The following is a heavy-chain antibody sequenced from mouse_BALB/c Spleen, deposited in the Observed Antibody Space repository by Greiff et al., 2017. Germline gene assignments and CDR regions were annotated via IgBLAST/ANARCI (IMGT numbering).Heavy chain of an antibody. V-gene: IGHV5-6-5*01. D-gene: IGHD2-4*01. J-gene: IGHJ3*01. CDR2: ISSGGST. CDR1: GFTFSSYA. Sequence: DVKLVESGGGLVKPGGSLKLSCAASGFTFSSYAMSWVRQTPEKRLEWVASISSGGSTYYPDSVKGRFTISRDNARNILYLQMSSLRSEDTAMYYCARGHYDYDAWFAYWGQGTLVTVSA. CDR3: ARGHYDYDAWFAY.